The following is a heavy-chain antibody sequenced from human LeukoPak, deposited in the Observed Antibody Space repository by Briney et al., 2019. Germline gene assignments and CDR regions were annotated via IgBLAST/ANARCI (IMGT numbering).Heavy chain of an antibody. CDR2: IYYSGST. CDR1: GGSISTYY. CDR3: ARTTEGGYTYDYFYYYYMDV. J-gene: IGHJ6*03. Sequence: SETLSLTCTVSGGSISTYYWTWIRQPPGKGLEWIGYIYYSGSTNYNPSLKSRVTISVDSSKNQFSLKLSSVTAADTAVYYCARTTEGGYTYDYFYYYYMDVWGKGTTVTISS. V-gene: IGHV4-59*01. D-gene: IGHD5-18*01.